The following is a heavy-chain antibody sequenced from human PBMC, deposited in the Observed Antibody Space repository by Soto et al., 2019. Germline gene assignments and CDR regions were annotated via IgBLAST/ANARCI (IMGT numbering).Heavy chain of an antibody. CDR3: ARSEAAQLFRPDH. CDR2: ISSSSSTI. Sequence: GGALRLSCAASGFTFSSYSMNWVRQAPGKGLEWVSYISSSSSTIYYADTVKGRFTISRDNAKNSLYLQMNSLRDEDTAVYYCARSEAAQLFRPDHWGQVTLFPVSS. D-gene: IGHD3-10*02. V-gene: IGHV3-48*02. CDR1: GFTFSSYS. J-gene: IGHJ5*02.